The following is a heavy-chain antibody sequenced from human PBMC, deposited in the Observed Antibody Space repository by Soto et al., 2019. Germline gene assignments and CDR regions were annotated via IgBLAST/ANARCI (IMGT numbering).Heavy chain of an antibody. V-gene: IGHV1-18*01. J-gene: IGHJ4*02. CDR2: XXAHNGXX. D-gene: IGHD1-1*01. CDR1: GYTFTSYG. CDR3: ARGRYGDY. Sequence: QVHLVQSGAEVKKPGASVKVSCKASGYTFTSYGITWVRQAPGQGLEWMGWXXAHNGXXXXXXXXXGXXXXTRDTSXXXXYMXLXSXISDDTAVYYCARGRYGDYWGQGALVTVSS.